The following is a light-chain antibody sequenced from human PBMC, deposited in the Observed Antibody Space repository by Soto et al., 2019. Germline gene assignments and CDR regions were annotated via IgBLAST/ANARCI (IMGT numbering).Light chain of an antibody. CDR3: QQSYSIPRLT. V-gene: IGKV1-39*01. Sequence: DMQMTQSPSSLSASVGDRVSITCRSSQNISNYLHWYQQSPGKAPKLLIYAASNLRSGVPSRFSGSGSGTDFTLTISSLQSEDFATYYCQQSYSIPRLTFGPGTRVQIK. CDR2: AAS. J-gene: IGKJ3*01. CDR1: QNISNY.